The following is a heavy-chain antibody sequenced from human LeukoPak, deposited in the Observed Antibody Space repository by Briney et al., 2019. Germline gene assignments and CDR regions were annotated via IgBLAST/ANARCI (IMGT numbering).Heavy chain of an antibody. CDR2: IGSGGSTI. CDR1: GFTFSDFD. Sequence: GGSLRLSCAASGFTFSDFDMNWVRQAPGKGLEWISYIGSGGSTIYYADSVRGRFTISRDNATNSLYLQVNSLRAADTAVYYCARDNSRLKDYWGQGKLVTVSS. J-gene: IGHJ4*02. D-gene: IGHD4-23*01. CDR3: ARDNSRLKDY. V-gene: IGHV3-48*03.